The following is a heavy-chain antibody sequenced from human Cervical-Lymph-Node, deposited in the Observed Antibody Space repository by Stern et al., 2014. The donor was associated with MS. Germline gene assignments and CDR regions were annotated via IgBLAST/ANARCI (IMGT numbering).Heavy chain of an antibody. V-gene: IGHV4-39*01. Sequence: QLQLQESGPGLVKPSETLSLTCTVSGGSITSSFYFWGWIRQSPGKGLEWIGYVLLSGTTYYTPSLKGRFTISGATSKNQFPMKLNPVTAADAAVYYCAGYYDSSGYSSFDTWGQGALVTVSS. D-gene: IGHD3-22*01. J-gene: IGHJ4*02. CDR2: VLLSGTT. CDR3: AGYYDSSGYSSFDT. CDR1: GGSITSSFYF.